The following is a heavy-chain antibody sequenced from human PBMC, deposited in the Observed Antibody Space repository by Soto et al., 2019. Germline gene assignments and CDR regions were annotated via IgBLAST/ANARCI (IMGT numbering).Heavy chain of an antibody. J-gene: IGHJ5*02. V-gene: IGHV4-59*03. CDR1: GGSMNYYY. CDR2: VSHTGST. CDR3: ARYSPPKKAYDSNPGWFDP. Sequence: QVQLQESGPGQVKPSETLSLTCSVSGGSMNYYYWTWIRQPPGKGLEWIGSVSHTGSTTYSPTRKSRVVTSLDASRHQFSLTLSSVTAADTAVYFCARYSPPKKAYDSNPGWFDPWGQGTLVAVTS. D-gene: IGHD3-22*01.